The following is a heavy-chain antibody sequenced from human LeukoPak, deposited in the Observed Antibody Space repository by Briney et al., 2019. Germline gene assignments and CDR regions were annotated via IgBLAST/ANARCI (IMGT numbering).Heavy chain of an antibody. Sequence: GSLRLSCAASGFTFSSNAMHWVRQAPGKGLEWVAVISYDGSNKYYADSVKGRFTISRDNSKNTLYLQMNSLRAEDTGVYYCARDAEMATTYYFDYWGQGTLVTVSS. D-gene: IGHD5-24*01. J-gene: IGHJ4*02. CDR3: ARDAEMATTYYFDY. CDR2: ISYDGSNK. CDR1: GFTFSSNA. V-gene: IGHV3-30*04.